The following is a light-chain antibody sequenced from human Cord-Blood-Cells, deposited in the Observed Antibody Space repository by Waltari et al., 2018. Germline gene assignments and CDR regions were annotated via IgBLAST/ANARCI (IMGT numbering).Light chain of an antibody. V-gene: IGKV1-39*01. Sequence: DIQMTQSPSSLSASVGDRVTITCRASQSISSYLNWYQQKPGKAPKLLIYAASSLQSGVPSRFSCSGSETDFTLTISSLQPEDFATHYCQQSYSTPYSFVQGTKLEIK. CDR1: QSISSY. J-gene: IGKJ2*03. CDR2: AAS. CDR3: QQSYSTPYS.